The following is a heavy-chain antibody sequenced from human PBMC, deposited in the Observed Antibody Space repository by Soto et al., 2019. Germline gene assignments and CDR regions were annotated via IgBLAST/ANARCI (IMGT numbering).Heavy chain of an antibody. V-gene: IGHV1-18*01. CDR2: ISAYNGNT. Sequence: ASVKVSCKASGYTFTSYGISWVRQAPGQGLEWMGWISAYNGNTNYAQKLQGRVTMTTDTSTSTAYMELRSLRSDDTAVYYCARSGSGSYCNHYYGMDVWGQGTTVTVSS. D-gene: IGHD3-10*01. CDR1: GYTFTSYG. J-gene: IGHJ6*02. CDR3: ARSGSGSYCNHYYGMDV.